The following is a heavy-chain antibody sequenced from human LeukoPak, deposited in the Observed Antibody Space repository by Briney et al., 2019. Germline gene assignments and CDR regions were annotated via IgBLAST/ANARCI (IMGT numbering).Heavy chain of an antibody. V-gene: IGHV1-46*01. CDR3: AREAVAGTDFDY. CDR1: GYTLTSYY. D-gene: IGHD6-19*01. Sequence: GASVKVSCKASGYTLTSYYMHWVRQAPGQGLEWMGIINPSGGSTSYAQKFQGRVTMTRDTFTSTVYMELSSLRSEDTAVYYCAREAVAGTDFDYWGQGTLVTVSS. CDR2: INPSGGST. J-gene: IGHJ4*02.